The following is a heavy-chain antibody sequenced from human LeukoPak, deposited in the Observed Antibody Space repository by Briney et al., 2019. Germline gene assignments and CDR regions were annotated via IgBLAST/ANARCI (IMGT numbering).Heavy chain of an antibody. CDR1: GLTVSSGY. Sequence: SGGSLRLACAASGLTVSSGYMSWVRQASGKGLEWVSIIYNEGSTYYADSMKGRFTISRDNSKNTLYLQVNSLRAEDTAMYYCARNILFAFDIWGQGTMVTVSS. CDR2: IYNEGST. D-gene: IGHD2/OR15-2a*01. CDR3: ARNILFAFDI. J-gene: IGHJ3*02. V-gene: IGHV3-53*01.